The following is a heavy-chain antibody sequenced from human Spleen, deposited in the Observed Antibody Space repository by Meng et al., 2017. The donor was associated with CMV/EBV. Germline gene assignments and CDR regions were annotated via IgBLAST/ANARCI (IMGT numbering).Heavy chain of an antibody. V-gene: IGHV3-21*01. CDR2: ISSSSSYI. J-gene: IGHJ4*02. D-gene: IGHD3-9*01. CDR3: AREHGILTGSLDY. Sequence: GESLKISCAASGFTSGFTFSSYSMNWVRQAPGKGLEWVSSISSSSSYIYYADSVKGRFTISRDNAKNSLYLQMNSLRAEDMAVYYCAREHGILTGSLDYWGQGTLVTVSS. CDR1: GFTFSSYS.